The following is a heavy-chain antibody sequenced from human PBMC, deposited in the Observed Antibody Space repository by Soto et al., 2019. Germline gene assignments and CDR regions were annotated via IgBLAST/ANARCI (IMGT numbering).Heavy chain of an antibody. V-gene: IGHV3-21*06. CDR2: MSSHGRDI. D-gene: IGHD6-19*01. Sequence: EVQLVESGGGLVKPGGSVRLSCEASGFTFTSDSMTWVRQAPGKGLEWVSSMSSHGRDIFYAGSVKGRFTISRDNAKDSLHLQMNRLTGEDSAVYYCARGAALAGKLDLWGQGTLGTVSS. CDR1: GFTFTSDS. CDR3: ARGAALAGKLDL. J-gene: IGHJ4*02.